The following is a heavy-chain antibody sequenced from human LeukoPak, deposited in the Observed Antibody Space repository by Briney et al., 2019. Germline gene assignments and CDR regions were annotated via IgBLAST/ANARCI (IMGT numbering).Heavy chain of an antibody. CDR3: ARAGHYYDSSGYYNDY. Sequence: GGSLRLSCAVSGFTFSGFWMSWSRQAPGKGLEWVASINSDGSEGYYADVVKGRFTISRDNAKNSLYLQINSLRAEDTAVYYCARAGHYYDSSGYYNDYWGQGTLVTVSS. J-gene: IGHJ4*02. D-gene: IGHD3-22*01. V-gene: IGHV3-7*03. CDR1: GFTFSGFW. CDR2: INSDGSEG.